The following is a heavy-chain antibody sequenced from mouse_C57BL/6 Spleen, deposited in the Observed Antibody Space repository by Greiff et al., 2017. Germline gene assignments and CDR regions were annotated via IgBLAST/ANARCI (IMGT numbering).Heavy chain of an antibody. J-gene: IGHJ3*01. V-gene: IGHV1-69*01. D-gene: IGHD1-1*01. CDR2: IDPSDSYT. CDR3: ATPYYGSSWFAY. Sequence: VQLQESGAELVMPGASVKLSCKASGYTFTSYWMHWVKQRPGQGLEWIGEIDPSDSYTNYNQKFKGKSTLTVDKSSSTAYMQLSSLTSEDSAVYYCATPYYGSSWFAYWGQGTLVTVSA. CDR1: GYTFTSYW.